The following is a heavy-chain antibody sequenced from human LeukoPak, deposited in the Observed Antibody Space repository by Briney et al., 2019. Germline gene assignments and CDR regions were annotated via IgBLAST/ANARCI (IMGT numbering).Heavy chain of an antibody. V-gene: IGHV1-69*01. CDR3: ARGQHCSSTSCYEGGLDYYYYYGMDV. CDR2: IIPIFGTA. CDR1: GGTFSSYA. D-gene: IGHD2-2*01. J-gene: IGHJ6*04. Sequence: SVKVSCKASGGTFSSYAISWVRRAPGQGLEWMGGIIPIFGTANYAQKFQGRVTITADESTSTAYMELSSLRSEDTAVYYCARGQHCSSTSCYEGGLDYYYYYGMDVWGKGTTVTVSS.